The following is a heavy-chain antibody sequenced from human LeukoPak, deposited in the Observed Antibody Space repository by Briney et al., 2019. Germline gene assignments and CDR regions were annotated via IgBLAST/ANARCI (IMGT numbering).Heavy chain of an antibody. CDR1: EFIFFSYG. CDR3: ANGGVVPAAMYY. V-gene: IGHV3-30*02. J-gene: IGHJ4*02. Sequence: PGGSLRLSCATSEFIFFSYGMHWVRQAPGKGLEWVAFIRFDGSNKYYADSVKGRFTISRDNSKNTLYLQMNSLRAEDTAVYYCANGGVVPAAMYYWGQGTLVTVSS. D-gene: IGHD2-2*01. CDR2: IRFDGSNK.